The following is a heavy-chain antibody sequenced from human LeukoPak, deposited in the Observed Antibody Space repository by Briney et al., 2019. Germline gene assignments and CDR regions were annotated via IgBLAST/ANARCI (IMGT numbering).Heavy chain of an antibody. V-gene: IGHV3-66*01. J-gene: IGHJ4*02. CDR1: GFTVSSNY. CDR3: ARKDPTYSGYPD. D-gene: IGHD5-12*01. CDR2: IYSGGST. Sequence: GGSLRLSCAASGFTVSSNYMSWVRQAPGKGLEWVSVIYSGGSTYYADSVKGRFTISRGNSKNTLYLQMNSLRAEDTAVYYCARKDPTYSGYPDWGQGTLVTVSS.